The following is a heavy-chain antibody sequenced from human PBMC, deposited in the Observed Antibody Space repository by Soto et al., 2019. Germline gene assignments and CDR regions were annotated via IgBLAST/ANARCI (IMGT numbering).Heavy chain of an antibody. Sequence: SETLSLTCTVSGGSVRSSTYYWGWIRQPPGKGLEWIASIYYSGSTHNNPSLKSRVTMSVDTYTNQFSLELSSVTAADTAVYYCARGRLYDCFSTSCYYYFDYWGQGTLVTVSS. V-gene: IGHV4-39*07. CDR2: IYYSGST. D-gene: IGHD2-2*01. CDR1: GGSVRSSTYY. J-gene: IGHJ4*02. CDR3: ARGRLYDCFSTSCYYYFDY.